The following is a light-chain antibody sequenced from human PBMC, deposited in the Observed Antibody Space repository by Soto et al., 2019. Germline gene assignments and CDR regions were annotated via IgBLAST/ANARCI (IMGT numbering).Light chain of an antibody. J-gene: IGKJ1*01. V-gene: IGKV3-20*01. CDR2: AAS. Sequence: EIVLTQSPGTLSLSPGERATLFCRASQSVAISQLAWYQQKPGQAPRLLIYAASSRATGIPDRFSGGGSGTDFTLTISRLEPEDFAVYYCQQCGSSPWTFGQGTKVEIK. CDR3: QQCGSSPWT. CDR1: QSVAISQ.